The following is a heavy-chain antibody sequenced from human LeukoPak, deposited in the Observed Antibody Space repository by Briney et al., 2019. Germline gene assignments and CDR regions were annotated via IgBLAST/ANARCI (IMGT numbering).Heavy chain of an antibody. CDR2: INHSGST. J-gene: IGHJ6*03. D-gene: IGHD5-18*01. CDR1: GYSISSGYY. Sequence: SETLSLTCTVSGYSISSGYYWSWIRQPPGKGLEWIGEINHSGSTNYNPSLKSRVTISVDTSKNQFSLKLSSVTAADTAVYYCAGGYSYGSTYYYMDVWGKGTTVTISS. V-gene: IGHV4-38-2*02. CDR3: AGGYSYGSTYYYMDV.